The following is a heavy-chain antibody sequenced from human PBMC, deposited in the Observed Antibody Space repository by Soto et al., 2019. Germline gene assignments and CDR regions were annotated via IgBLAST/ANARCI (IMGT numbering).Heavy chain of an antibody. V-gene: IGHV1-18*01. CDR1: GYTFTSYG. Sequence: QVQLVQSGAEVKKPGASVKVSCKASGYTFTSYGISWVRQAPGQGLEWMGWIRAYNGNTNYAQKLQGRVTITTDTSTSTAYRVLRSLRSDDTAVYFCARVIAVAVHFDYWGQGTLVTVSS. J-gene: IGHJ4*02. CDR2: IRAYNGNT. D-gene: IGHD6-19*01. CDR3: ARVIAVAVHFDY.